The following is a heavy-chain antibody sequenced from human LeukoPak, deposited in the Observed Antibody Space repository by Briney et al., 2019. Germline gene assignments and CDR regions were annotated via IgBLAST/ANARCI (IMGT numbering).Heavy chain of an antibody. J-gene: IGHJ4*02. CDR2: IYYSGST. Sequence: SETLSLTCIVSGGSISRYYWSWIRQPPGKGLEWIGYIYYSGSTNYNPSLKSRVTISVDTSKNQFSLKLSSVTAADTAVYYCAGTYYYDSSGYYHYSLWGQGTLVTVSS. V-gene: IGHV4-59*01. D-gene: IGHD3-22*01. CDR3: AGTYYYDSSGYYHYSL. CDR1: GGSISRYY.